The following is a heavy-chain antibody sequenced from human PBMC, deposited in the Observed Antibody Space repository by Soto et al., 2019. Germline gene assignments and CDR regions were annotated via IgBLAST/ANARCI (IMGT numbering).Heavy chain of an antibody. CDR3: AKDRAMAGWAFDI. V-gene: IGHV3-23*01. CDR2: ISGNGRKT. CDR1: GFTFSSYG. Sequence: GGSLRLSCAASGFTFSSYGMNWVRQAPGKGLEWVSAISGNGRKTYYADSVKGRFTISRDNSKNTLYLQMNSLKAEDTAVYYCAKDRAMAGWAFDIWGQGTMVTVSS. D-gene: IGHD6-19*01. J-gene: IGHJ3*02.